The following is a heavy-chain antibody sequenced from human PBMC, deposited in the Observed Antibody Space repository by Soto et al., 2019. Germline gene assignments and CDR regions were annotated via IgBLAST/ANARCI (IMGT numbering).Heavy chain of an antibody. Sequence: GASVKVSCKASGYTFTSYGISWVRQAPGQGLEWMGWISAYNGNTNYAQKLQGRVTMTTDTSTSTAYMELRSLRSDDTAVYYLSKDRFCSSTSCYHYYGMDVWGQGTTVTVSS. D-gene: IGHD2-2*01. V-gene: IGHV1-18*04. CDR1: GYTFTSYG. CDR3: SKDRFCSSTSCYHYYGMDV. J-gene: IGHJ6*02. CDR2: ISAYNGNT.